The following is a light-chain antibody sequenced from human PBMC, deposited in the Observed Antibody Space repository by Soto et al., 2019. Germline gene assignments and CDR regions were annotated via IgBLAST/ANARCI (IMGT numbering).Light chain of an antibody. Sequence: SPATLSVSPGERAMLSCRASQTISSNLAWYQQKPGQAPRLLIYGASTRATGIPARFSGNGSGTEFTLNISSLQSEDFAVYYCQQYNNWPPSTFGQGTRLEIK. J-gene: IGKJ5*01. CDR1: QTISSN. V-gene: IGKV3-15*01. CDR2: GAS. CDR3: QQYNNWPPST.